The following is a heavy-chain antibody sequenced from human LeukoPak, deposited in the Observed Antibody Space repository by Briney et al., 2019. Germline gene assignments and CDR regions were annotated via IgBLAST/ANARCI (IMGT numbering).Heavy chain of an antibody. D-gene: IGHD3-22*01. Sequence: GGSLRLSCAASGLTFSSYSMNWVRQAPGKGLEWVSSISSSCSYIYYADSVKGRFTISRDNAKNSLYLQMNSLRAEDTAVDYCARDGATRIVVVSSDYMDGWGKGTTVTVSS. CDR3: ARDGATRIVVVSSDYMDG. CDR2: ISSSCSYI. CDR1: GLTFSSYS. V-gene: IGHV3-21*01. J-gene: IGHJ6*03.